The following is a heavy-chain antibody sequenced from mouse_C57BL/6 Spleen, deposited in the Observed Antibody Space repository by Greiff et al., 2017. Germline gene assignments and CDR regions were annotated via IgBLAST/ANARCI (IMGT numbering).Heavy chain of an antibody. CDR3: ARRGVYDYGGY. CDR1: GYTFTSYG. J-gene: IGHJ2*01. Sequence: VQLKESGAELARPGASVKLSCKASGYTFTSYGISWVKQRTGQGLEWIGEIYPRSGNTYYNEKFKGKATLTADKSSSTAYMELRSLTSEDSAVYFCARRGVYDYGGYWGQGTTLTVSS. D-gene: IGHD2-4*01. CDR2: IYPRSGNT. V-gene: IGHV1-81*01.